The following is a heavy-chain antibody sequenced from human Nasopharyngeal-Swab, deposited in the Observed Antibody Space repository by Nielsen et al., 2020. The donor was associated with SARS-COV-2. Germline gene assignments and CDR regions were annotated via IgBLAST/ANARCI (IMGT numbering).Heavy chain of an antibody. D-gene: IGHD2-2*01. J-gene: IGHJ1*01. V-gene: IGHV3-30-3*01. Sequence: GESLKISCAASGFSFSNYAMHWVRQAPGKGLEWVTVISYDGSIKYYADSVKGRLTISRDNSKNTVHLQINSLRAEDTAVYYCARPSGVFQLSYGWYLLHWGQGTLVTVSS. CDR3: ARPSGVFQLSYGWYLLH. CDR1: GFSFSNYA. CDR2: ISYDGSIK.